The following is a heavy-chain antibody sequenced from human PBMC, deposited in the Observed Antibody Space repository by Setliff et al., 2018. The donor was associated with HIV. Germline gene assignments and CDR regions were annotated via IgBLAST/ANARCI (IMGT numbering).Heavy chain of an antibody. V-gene: IGHV4-61*02. J-gene: IGHJ3*02. CDR1: GASISSGSFF. CDR3: ARVGDFFDSSDYYSVLDAFDI. Sequence: SETLSLTCTVSGASISSGSFFCSWIRQPAGKGLEWIGRIYTSGITNYNPSLKSRVIISVDTSKNQFSLKLSSVTAADTAMYYCARVGDFFDSSDYYSVLDAFDIWGQGTMVTVSS. CDR2: IYTSGIT. D-gene: IGHD3-22*01.